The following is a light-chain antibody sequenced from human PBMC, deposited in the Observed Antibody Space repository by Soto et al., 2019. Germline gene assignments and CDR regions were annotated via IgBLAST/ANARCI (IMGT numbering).Light chain of an antibody. CDR2: ENN. J-gene: IGLJ1*01. V-gene: IGLV1-40*01. CDR1: SSNIGAGYE. CDR3: QSYDSSLSGYV. Sequence: QSVLTQPPSVSEAPGQRVTISCTGSSSNIGAGYEAHWYQQVPGTAPKLLIYENNNRPSGVPDRFSGSKSGTSASLAITGPQAEDEAEYDSQSYDSSLSGYVFGTGTKLTVL.